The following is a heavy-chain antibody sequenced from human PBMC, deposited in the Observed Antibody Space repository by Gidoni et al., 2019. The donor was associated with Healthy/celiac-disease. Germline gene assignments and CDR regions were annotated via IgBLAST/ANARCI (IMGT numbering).Heavy chain of an antibody. D-gene: IGHD6-19*01. CDR3: ARSLAVAGPGGQYDY. V-gene: IGHV1-69*01. Sequence: VKVSCKASGGTFSSYAISWVRQAPGQGLEWMGGIIPIFGTANYAQKFQGRVTITADESTSTAYMELSSLRSEDTAVYYCARSLAVAGPGGQYDYWGQGTLVTVSS. CDR2: IIPIFGTA. J-gene: IGHJ4*02. CDR1: GGTFSSYA.